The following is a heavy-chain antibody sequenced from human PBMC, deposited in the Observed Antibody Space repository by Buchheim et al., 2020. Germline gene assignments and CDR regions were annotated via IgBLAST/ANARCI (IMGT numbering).Heavy chain of an antibody. D-gene: IGHD3-22*01. J-gene: IGHJ4*02. V-gene: IGHV1-46*03. Sequence: QVQLVQSGAEVKKPGASVKVSCKASGYTFTSYYMNWVRQATGQGLEWMGIINPSSGSTSYAQKFQGRVTMTRDTSMSTVYRKLSSLGSEVTSVYYCSSSGLTKKVGYWGQGTL. CDR2: INPSSGST. CDR1: GYTFTSYY. CDR3: SSSGLTKKVGY.